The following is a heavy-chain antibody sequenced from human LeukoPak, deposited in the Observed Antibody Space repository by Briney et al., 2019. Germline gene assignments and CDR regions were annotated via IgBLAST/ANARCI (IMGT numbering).Heavy chain of an antibody. Sequence: EASVKVSCXASGGTFSSYAISWVRQAPGQGLEWMGGIIPIFGTANYAQKFQGRVTITADESTSTAYMELSSLRSEDTAVYYCAGPRYAYYYDSSGYYDLDYWGQGTLVTVSS. CDR3: AGPRYAYYYDSSGYYDLDY. CDR2: IIPIFGTA. J-gene: IGHJ4*02. V-gene: IGHV1-69*01. CDR1: GGTFSSYA. D-gene: IGHD3-22*01.